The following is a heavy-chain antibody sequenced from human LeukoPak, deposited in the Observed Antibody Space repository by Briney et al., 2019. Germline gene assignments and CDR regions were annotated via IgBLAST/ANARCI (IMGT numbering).Heavy chain of an antibody. CDR1: GFTFSDYY. D-gene: IGHD1-7*01. V-gene: IGHV3-11*01. CDR2: IGGSGSII. J-gene: IGHJ3*01. CDR3: GRDFGLIGTKPFFEL. Sequence: PGGSLRPSCAASGFTFSDYYMGWIRQAPGKGLEWLSYIGGSGSIIFYADSVKGRFTISRDNAKNSLFLQMNSLRAEDTAVYYCGRDFGLIGTKPFFELWGQGTMVTVSS.